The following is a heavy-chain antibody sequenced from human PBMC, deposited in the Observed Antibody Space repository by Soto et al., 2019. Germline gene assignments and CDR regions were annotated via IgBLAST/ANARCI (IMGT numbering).Heavy chain of an antibody. CDR3: ARTCGGDCSSQGSDP. CDR2: IYYSGST. D-gene: IGHD2-21*02. V-gene: IGHV4-31*03. CDR1: GGSISSGGYY. Sequence: SETLSLTCTVSGGSISSGGYYWSWIRQHPGKGLEWIGYIYYSGSTYYNPSLKSRVTISVDTSKNQFSLKLSSVTAADTAVYYCARTCGGDCSSQGSDPCGQATLLTVSS. J-gene: IGHJ5*02.